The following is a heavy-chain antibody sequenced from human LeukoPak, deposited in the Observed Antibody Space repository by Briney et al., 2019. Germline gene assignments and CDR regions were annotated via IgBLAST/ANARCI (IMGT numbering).Heavy chain of an antibody. V-gene: IGHV3-7*03. Sequence: GGSLRLSCAASGFTFSSYWMNWARQAPGKGLEWVASINHNGNVNYYVDSVKGRFTISRDNAKNSLYLQMNSLRAEDTAVYYCAKVIAARLPYFDYWGQGTLVTVSS. CDR1: GFTFSSYW. CDR2: INHNGNVN. J-gene: IGHJ4*02. CDR3: AKVIAARLPYFDY. D-gene: IGHD6-6*01.